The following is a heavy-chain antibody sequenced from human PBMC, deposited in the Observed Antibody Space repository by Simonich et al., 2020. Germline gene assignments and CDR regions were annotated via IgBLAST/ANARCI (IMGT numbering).Heavy chain of an antibody. CDR1: GFTFDDYG. Sequence: EVLLVESGGGVVRPWWSQRLYCAASGFTFDDYGRSWVRQVQGKGVVWCSGINCNGGSTVYADSVKCRFTISRDNAKISLYLQMKSLRAEDTALYHCARGRNDFDYWGQGTLVTVSS. J-gene: IGHJ4*02. CDR2: INCNGGST. D-gene: IGHD1-1*01. V-gene: IGHV3-20*01. CDR3: ARGRNDFDY.